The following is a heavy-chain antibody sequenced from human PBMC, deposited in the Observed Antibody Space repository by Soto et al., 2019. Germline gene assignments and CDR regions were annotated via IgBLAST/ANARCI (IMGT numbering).Heavy chain of an antibody. CDR1: GGSFSGYY. D-gene: IGHD2-2*01. Sequence: SETLSLTCAVYGGSFSGYYWSWIRQPPGKGLEWIGEINHSGSTNYNPSLKSRVTISVDTSKNQFSLKLSSVTAADTAVYYCARGLPSYCSSTSCYGGWFDPWGQGTLVTVSS. CDR2: INHSGST. CDR3: ARGLPSYCSSTSCYGGWFDP. J-gene: IGHJ5*02. V-gene: IGHV4-34*01.